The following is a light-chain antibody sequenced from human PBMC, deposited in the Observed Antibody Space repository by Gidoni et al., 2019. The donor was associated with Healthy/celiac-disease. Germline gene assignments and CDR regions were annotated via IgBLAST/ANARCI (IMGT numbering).Light chain of an antibody. V-gene: IGKV3-20*01. Sequence: EIVLTQSPGTLSLSPGERANLSCRASQSVSSSYLAWYQQKPGQAPRLLIYGASPRATGIPDRFSGSGSGTDFTLTISRLEPEDFAVYYCQQYGSSLFTFGPGTKVDIK. CDR2: GAS. J-gene: IGKJ3*01. CDR1: QSVSSSY. CDR3: QQYGSSLFT.